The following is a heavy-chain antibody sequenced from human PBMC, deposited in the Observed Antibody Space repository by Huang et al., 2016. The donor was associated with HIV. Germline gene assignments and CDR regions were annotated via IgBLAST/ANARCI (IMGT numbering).Heavy chain of an antibody. CDR2: RKHDGSEK. Sequence: EVQLVESGGGLVQPGGSLRLSCVASGVTFRAHWMTWVRRAPGKGLEWVAKRKHDGSEKDYLDSVKGRFTISGDNAKNSLYLQMNSLRAEDTAVYYCVTDIDTNSRRDYWGQGTLVTVSS. J-gene: IGHJ4*02. CDR1: GVTFRAHW. V-gene: IGHV3-7*01. D-gene: IGHD2-15*01. CDR3: VTDIDTNSRRDY.